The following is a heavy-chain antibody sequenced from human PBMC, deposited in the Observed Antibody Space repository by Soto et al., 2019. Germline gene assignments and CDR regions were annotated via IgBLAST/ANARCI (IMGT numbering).Heavy chain of an antibody. CDR2: ISYDGSNK. Sequence: QVQLVESGGGVVQPGRSLRLSCAVSGFTFSSYGMHWVRQAPGKGLEWVAVISYDGSNKYYADSVKGRFTISRDNSKNTLYLQMNSLRAEDTAVYYCAKGYCSGGSCYQTYYYYYYMDVWGKGTTVTVSS. J-gene: IGHJ6*03. D-gene: IGHD2-15*01. CDR1: GFTFSSYG. CDR3: AKGYCSGGSCYQTYYYYYYMDV. V-gene: IGHV3-30*18.